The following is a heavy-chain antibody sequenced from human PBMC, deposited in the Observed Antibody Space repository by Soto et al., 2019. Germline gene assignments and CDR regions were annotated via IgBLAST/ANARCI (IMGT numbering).Heavy chain of an antibody. CDR1: GGSISSYY. J-gene: IGHJ5*02. CDR2: IYYSGST. V-gene: IGHV4-59*01. CDR3: ARDSGSSWYSNWFDP. Sequence: PSETLSLPCTVSGGSISSYYWSWIRQPPGKGLEWIGYIYYSGSTNYNPSLKSRVTISVDTSKNQFSLKLSSVTAADTAVYYCARDSGSSWYSNWFDPWGQGTLVTVSS. D-gene: IGHD6-13*01.